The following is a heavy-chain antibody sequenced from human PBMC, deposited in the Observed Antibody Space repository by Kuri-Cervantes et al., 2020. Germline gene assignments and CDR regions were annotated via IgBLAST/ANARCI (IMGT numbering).Heavy chain of an antibody. D-gene: IGHD3-3*01. CDR1: GFSFNSYA. J-gene: IGHJ6*02. Sequence: GGSLRLSCAASGFSFNSYAMSWVRQAPGKGLEWVSSVSGSGDSTYYADSVKGRFTISRDNAKNTLYLQMNSLRAEDTAVYYCARDYYDFWSGYHYYYYGMDVWAKGPRSPSP. CDR3: ARDYYDFWSGYHYYYYGMDV. V-gene: IGHV3-23*01. CDR2: VSGSGDST.